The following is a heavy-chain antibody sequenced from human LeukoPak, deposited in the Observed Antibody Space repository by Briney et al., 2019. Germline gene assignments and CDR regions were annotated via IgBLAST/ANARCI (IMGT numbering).Heavy chain of an antibody. V-gene: IGHV1-18*01. CDR1: GYTFTSYG. J-gene: IGHJ6*02. CDR3: ARDGAVAGIDYYGMDV. D-gene: IGHD6-19*01. CDR2: ISAYNGNT. Sequence: ASVKVSCKASGYTFTSYGISWVRQAPGQGLEWMGWISAYNGNTNYAQKLQGRVTMTTDTSTSTAYMELRSLRSDDTAVYYCARDGAVAGIDYYGMDVWGQGTTVTVSS.